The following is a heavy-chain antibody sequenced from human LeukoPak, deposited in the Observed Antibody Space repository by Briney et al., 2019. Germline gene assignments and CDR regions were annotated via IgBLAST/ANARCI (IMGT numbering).Heavy chain of an antibody. CDR1: GFNVKTNY. V-gene: IGHV3-53*01. J-gene: IGHJ4*02. Sequence: GGSLRLSCAASGFNVKTNYMSWVRQSPGKGLEYISVTYTGGNTNYADSVKGRFTISRDNSKNTLYLQMNSLRAEDTAVYYCAKVNEEYFDYWGQGTLVTVSS. CDR2: TYTGGNT. CDR3: AKVNEEYFDY. D-gene: IGHD1-1*01.